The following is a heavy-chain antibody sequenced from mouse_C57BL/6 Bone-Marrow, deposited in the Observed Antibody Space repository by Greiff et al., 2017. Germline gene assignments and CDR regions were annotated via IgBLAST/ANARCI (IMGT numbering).Heavy chain of an antibody. V-gene: IGHV1-22*01. CDR1: GYTFTDYN. J-gene: IGHJ2*01. CDR3: ARNYYGSSSFDY. Sequence: EVQLQQSGPELVKPGASVKMSCKASGYTFTDYNMHWVKQSHGKSLEWIGYINPNNGGTSYNQKFKGKATLTVNKSSSTADMELLSLTSEDSAVYYCARNYYGSSSFDYWGQGTTLTVSS. CDR2: INPNNGGT. D-gene: IGHD1-1*01.